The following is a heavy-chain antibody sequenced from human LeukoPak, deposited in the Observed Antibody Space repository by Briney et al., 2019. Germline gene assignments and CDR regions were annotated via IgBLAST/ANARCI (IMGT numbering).Heavy chain of an antibody. D-gene: IGHD1-26*01. V-gene: IGHV3-74*01. CDR3: ARLPPELLDAFDI. Sequence: GGSLRLSCAASGFTFSSYWMHWARQAPGKGLVWVSRINSDGSSTSYADSVKGRFTISRDNAKNTLYLQMNSLRAEDTAVYYCARLPPELLDAFDIWGQGTMVTVSS. J-gene: IGHJ3*02. CDR1: GFTFSSYW. CDR2: INSDGSST.